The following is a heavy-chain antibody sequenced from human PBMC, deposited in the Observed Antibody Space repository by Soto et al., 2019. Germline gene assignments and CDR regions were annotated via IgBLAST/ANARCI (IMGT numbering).Heavy chain of an antibody. J-gene: IGHJ3*02. D-gene: IGHD2-15*01. V-gene: IGHV4-30-2*01. CDR3: ARRALLDAFDI. Sequence: QMQLQESGSGLVKPSQTLSLTCAVSGGSITSGGYSWSWIRQPPGKGLEWIGYVYHSASTFYNPSLESRVSIAVDRSKNFFSLQLRSVTAADTAVYYCARRALLDAFDIWGQGAMVTVSS. CDR1: GGSITSGGYS. CDR2: VYHSAST.